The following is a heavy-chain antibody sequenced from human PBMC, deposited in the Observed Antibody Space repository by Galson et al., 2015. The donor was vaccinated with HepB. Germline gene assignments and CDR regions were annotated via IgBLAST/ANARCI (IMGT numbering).Heavy chain of an antibody. J-gene: IGHJ5*02. CDR1: GFTLRSYI. CDR3: ARDQSVYAPS. CDR2: ISSSSSYI. V-gene: IGHV3-21*01. D-gene: IGHD2-2*01. Sequence: SLRLSCAASGFTLRSYIMNWVRQVPGKGLEWVSSISSSSSYIYYADSVKGRFTISRDNTKNTLYLQMNSLRVEETAVYYCARDQSVYAPSWGQGILVTVSS.